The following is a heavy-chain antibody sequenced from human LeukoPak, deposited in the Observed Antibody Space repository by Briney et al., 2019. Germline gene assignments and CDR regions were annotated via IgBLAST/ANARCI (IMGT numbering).Heavy chain of an antibody. D-gene: IGHD2-2*01. CDR1: GYTFTGYY. Sequence: ASVKVSCKASGYTFTGYYMHWVRQAPGQGLEWVGWINPNSGGTNYAQKFQGRVTMTRDTSISTAYMELSRLRSDDTAVYYCASRVVPAAPLLPWGQGTLVTVSS. J-gene: IGHJ5*02. CDR3: ASRVVPAAPLLP. V-gene: IGHV1-2*02. CDR2: INPNSGGT.